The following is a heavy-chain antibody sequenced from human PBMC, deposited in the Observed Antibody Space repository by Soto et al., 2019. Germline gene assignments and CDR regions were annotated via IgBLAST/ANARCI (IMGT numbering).Heavy chain of an antibody. J-gene: IGHJ4*02. CDR2: ISAYNGNT. CDR3: ARAGQYYDASGYAN. V-gene: IGHV1-18*01. D-gene: IGHD3-22*01. Sequence: QVKLVQSGTEVKKPGASIKVSCKASGYSFATSGMSWVRQAPGQGLEWMGWISAYNGNTNYDQNLQDRVTMTPDTSTSTAYLELRNLRSDDTAVYYCARAGQYYDASGYANWGQATLVTVSS. CDR1: GYSFATSG.